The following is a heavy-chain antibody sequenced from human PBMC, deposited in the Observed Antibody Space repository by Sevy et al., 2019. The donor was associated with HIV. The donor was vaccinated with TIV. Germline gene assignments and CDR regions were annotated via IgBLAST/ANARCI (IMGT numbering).Heavy chain of an antibody. CDR3: GRAQGYCVVNSSFGGFINAFDI. CDR1: GFTFSDYA. Sequence: GGSLRLSCAASGFTFSDYAMHWVQLVPGKGLEWVSGISWNSGAIGYADSVKGRFTISRDNAKNSLHLQMNSLRVEDTALYYCGRAQGYCVVNSSFGGFINAFDIWGQGTMVTVSS. CDR2: ISWNSGAI. D-gene: IGHD2-15*01. J-gene: IGHJ3*02. V-gene: IGHV3-9*01.